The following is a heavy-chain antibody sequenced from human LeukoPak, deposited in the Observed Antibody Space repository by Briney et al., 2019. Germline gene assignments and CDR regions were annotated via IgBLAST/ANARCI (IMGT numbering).Heavy chain of an antibody. J-gene: IGHJ4*02. Sequence: GGSLRLSCTASGFTFSSYSMHWVRQAPDKGLEWVAVMSYDGSNKYYADSLKGRFTVSRDNSKNTLYLQMNSLRAEDTALYYCARDGLRYSGRYDYSDYWGQGTLVTVSS. CDR3: ARDGLRYSGRYDYSDY. CDR1: GFTFSSYS. D-gene: IGHD1-26*01. V-gene: IGHV3-30-3*01. CDR2: MSYDGSNK.